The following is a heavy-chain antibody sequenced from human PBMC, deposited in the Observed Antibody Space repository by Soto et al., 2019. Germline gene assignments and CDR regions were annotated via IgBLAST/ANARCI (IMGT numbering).Heavy chain of an antibody. CDR3: SRRAPEGFDP. CDR1: GGSISSSPYY. J-gene: IGHJ5*02. Sequence: QLQLQESGPGLVKTSETLSLTCTVSGGSISSSPYYWGWIRQPPGKGLEWIGSINYSGSTYYNPSLKSRLTLSVDTSKNQSSLRVTSVTAADAALYYCSRRAPEGFDPWGQGTLVTVSS. V-gene: IGHV4-39*01. CDR2: INYSGST.